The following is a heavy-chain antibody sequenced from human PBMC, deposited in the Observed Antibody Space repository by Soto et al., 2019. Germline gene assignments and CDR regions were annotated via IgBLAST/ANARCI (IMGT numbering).Heavy chain of an antibody. D-gene: IGHD7-27*01. V-gene: IGHV3-23*01. CDR2: ISGSGGRA. Sequence: EVQLLESGGGLVQPGGSLRLSCAASGFTFSSYAMSWVRQAPGKGLEWVSSISGSGGRANYADSVKGRFTISRDNSKNTLYLQMDSLRAEDTAVYYCTKGLGNYLYFDLWGRGTLVTVSS. J-gene: IGHJ2*01. CDR3: TKGLGNYLYFDL. CDR1: GFTFSSYA.